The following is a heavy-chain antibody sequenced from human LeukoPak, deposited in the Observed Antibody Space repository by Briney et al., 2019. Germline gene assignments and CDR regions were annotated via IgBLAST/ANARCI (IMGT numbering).Heavy chain of an antibody. CDR2: ISAYNANT. Sequence: ASVKVSRKASGYTFTSYGIRWVHQAPGQRLEWMGWISAYNANTNYAQKLQGRVTMTTDTSTTTAYMEVRSLRSADPSVYYCARALYYGSGSYSWFTPWGQGTLATVSS. CDR1: GYTFTSYG. V-gene: IGHV1-18*01. D-gene: IGHD3-10*01. CDR3: ARALYYGSGSYSWFTP. J-gene: IGHJ5*02.